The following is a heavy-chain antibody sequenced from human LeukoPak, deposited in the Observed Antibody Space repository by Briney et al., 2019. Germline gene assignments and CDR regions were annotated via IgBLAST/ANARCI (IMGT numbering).Heavy chain of an antibody. CDR2: IYYSGST. V-gene: IGHV4-59*01. CDR3: AGTYYDFWSGYSYNWFDP. D-gene: IGHD3-3*01. J-gene: IGHJ5*02. CDR1: GGSISSYY. Sequence: PSETLPLTCTVSGGSISSYYWSWIRQPPGKGLEWIGYIYYSGSTNYNPSLKSRVTISVDTSKNQFSLKLSSVTAADTAVYYCAGTYYDFWSGYSYNWFDPWGQGTLVTVSS.